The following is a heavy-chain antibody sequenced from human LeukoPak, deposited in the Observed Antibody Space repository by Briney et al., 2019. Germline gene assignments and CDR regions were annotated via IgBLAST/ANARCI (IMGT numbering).Heavy chain of an antibody. D-gene: IGHD3-9*01. CDR3: AQNRCYDWFY. Sequence: PSGTLSLTCVVSGASISGSNWWSWVRQPPGKALEWIGEFNRDGIMNYNPSLSSRVTISFDKPNNEFSLKVTSVTAADTAVYYCAQNRCYDWFYWGQGILVTVSS. V-gene: IGHV4-4*02. CDR1: GASISGSNW. J-gene: IGHJ4*02. CDR2: FNRDGIM.